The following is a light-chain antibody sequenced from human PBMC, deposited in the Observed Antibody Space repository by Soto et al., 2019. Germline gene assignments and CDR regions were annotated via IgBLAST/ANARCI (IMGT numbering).Light chain of an antibody. CDR1: QSVSSY. CDR2: DAS. Sequence: IVLTRSPAIMCLSPWERANFSCRASQSVSSYLAWYQQKPGQAPRLLIYDASNRATGIPARFSGSGSGTDFTLTISSLEPEDFAVYYCQQRSNWPLGITSAQRTRLEI. J-gene: IGKJ5*01. CDR3: QQRSNWPLGIT. V-gene: IGKV3-11*01.